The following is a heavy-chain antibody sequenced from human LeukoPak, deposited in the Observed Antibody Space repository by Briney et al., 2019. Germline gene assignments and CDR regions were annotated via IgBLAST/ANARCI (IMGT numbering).Heavy chain of an antibody. V-gene: IGHV3-64*01. Sequence: SCKVSGHTLSELSLHWVRQAPGQGLEYVSAISSNGVSTYYANSVKGRFTISRDNSKNTLCLQMGSLRTEDMAFYYCARERRDGYKSVDYWGQGTLVTVSS. D-gene: IGHD5-24*01. J-gene: IGHJ4*02. CDR2: ISSNGVST. CDR3: ARERRDGYKSVDY. CDR1: GHTLSELS.